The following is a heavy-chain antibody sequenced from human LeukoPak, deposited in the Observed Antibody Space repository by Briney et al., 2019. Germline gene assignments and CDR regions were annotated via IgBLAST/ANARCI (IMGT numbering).Heavy chain of an antibody. CDR2: ISGSGGST. V-gene: IGHV3-23*01. D-gene: IGHD6-6*01. J-gene: IGHJ3*02. Sequence: GGSLRLSCAASGFTYSDYYMDWVRQAPGKGLEWVSAISGSGGSTYYADSVKGRFTISRDNSKNTLYLQMNSLRAEDTAVCYCAKDSSSSSRGPNAFDIWGQGTMVTVSS. CDR3: AKDSSSSSRGPNAFDI. CDR1: GFTYSDYY.